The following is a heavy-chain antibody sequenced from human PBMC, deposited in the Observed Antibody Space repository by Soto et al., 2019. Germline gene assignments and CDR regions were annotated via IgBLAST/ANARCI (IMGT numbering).Heavy chain of an antibody. CDR1: GYSFASYG. V-gene: IGHV5-51*01. Sequence: GDSLRSSGQGSGYSFASYGVGWVRQMPGKDLEWMGIIYPGDSDTRYSPSFQGQVTISADKSLRTAYLQWTSLKASDTALYYCARTRSFTLGFYYDGMDVWGQGTTVNVSS. D-gene: IGHD6-6*01. J-gene: IGHJ6*02. CDR2: IYPGDSDT. CDR3: ARTRSFTLGFYYDGMDV.